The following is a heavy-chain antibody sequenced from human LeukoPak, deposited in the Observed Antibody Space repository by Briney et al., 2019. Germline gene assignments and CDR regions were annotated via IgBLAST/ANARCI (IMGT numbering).Heavy chain of an antibody. CDR1: GYTFTGYY. CDR3: ARDYKDIVLMVYASGAEYFQH. CDR2: INPNSGGT. Sequence: GASVKVSCKASGYTFTGYYMHWVRQAPGQGLEWMGWINPNSGGTNYAQKFQGRVTMTRDTSISTAHMELSRLRSDDTAVYYCARDYKDIVLMVYASGAEYFQHWGQGTLVTVSS. D-gene: IGHD2-8*01. J-gene: IGHJ1*01. V-gene: IGHV1-2*02.